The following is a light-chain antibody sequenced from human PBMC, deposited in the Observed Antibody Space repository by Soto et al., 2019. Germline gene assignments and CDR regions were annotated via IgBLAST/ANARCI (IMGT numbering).Light chain of an antibody. J-gene: IGKJ2*01. CDR1: QSIRSY. V-gene: IGKV1-39*01. CDR2: TAY. Sequence: DIQMTQSPSSLSASVGDRVTITCRASQSIRSYLNWYQQKPGKAPKVLIYTAYTLQSGVPSRFSGSGSGTGFTLTISSLQPEDFATYYCQQSYSAPYTFGQGTNLEIK. CDR3: QQSYSAPYT.